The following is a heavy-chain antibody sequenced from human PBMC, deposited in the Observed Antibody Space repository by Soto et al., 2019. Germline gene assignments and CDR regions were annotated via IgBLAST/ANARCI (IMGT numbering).Heavy chain of an antibody. J-gene: IGHJ4*02. CDR2: INPNSGGT. Sequence: QVQLVQSGAEVKKPGASVKVSCTASGYTFTGYYMNWVRQAPGQGLEWMGWINPNSGGTNYAQKFQGWVTMTRDTSINTDYMELSGLRSDDTAVYCRARDLWSVADPQGGLFYFWGQGTPGTGS. CDR3: ARDLWSVADPQGGLFYF. CDR1: GYTFTGYY. D-gene: IGHD6-19*01. V-gene: IGHV1-2*04.